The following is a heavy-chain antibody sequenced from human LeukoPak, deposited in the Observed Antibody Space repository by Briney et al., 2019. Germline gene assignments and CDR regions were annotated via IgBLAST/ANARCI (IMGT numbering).Heavy chain of an antibody. CDR3: ARDRRYYDSSGSLDY. V-gene: IGHV1-2*02. Sequence: ASVKASCKASGYTFTGYYMHWVRQAPGQGLEWMGWINPNSGGTNYAQKFQGRVTMTRDTSISTAYMELSRLRSDDTAVYYCARDRRYYDSSGSLDYWGQGTLVTVSS. CDR2: INPNSGGT. J-gene: IGHJ4*02. CDR1: GYTFTGYY. D-gene: IGHD3-22*01.